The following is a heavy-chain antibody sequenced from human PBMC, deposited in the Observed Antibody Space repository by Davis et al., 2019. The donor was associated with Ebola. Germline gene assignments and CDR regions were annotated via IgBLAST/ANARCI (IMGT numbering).Heavy chain of an antibody. CDR1: GFTFSSYS. CDR2: ISSSSSYI. J-gene: IGHJ4*02. V-gene: IGHV3-21*01. Sequence: GESLKISCAASGFTFSSYSMNWVRQAPGKGLEWVSSISSSSSYIYYADSVKGRFTISRDNAKNSLYLQMNSLRAEDTAVYYCTSRFSSSWHDGKDYWGQGTLVTVSS. D-gene: IGHD6-13*01. CDR3: TSRFSSSWHDGKDY.